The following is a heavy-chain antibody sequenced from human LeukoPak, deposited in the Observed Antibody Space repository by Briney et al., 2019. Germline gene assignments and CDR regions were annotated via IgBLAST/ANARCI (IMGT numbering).Heavy chain of an antibody. J-gene: IGHJ5*02. CDR3: AKDLQLGYCSGGSCYPDWFDP. Sequence: PSETLSLTCTVSGGSISSSSYYWGWIRQPPGKGLEWVSLISGDGGITYYADSVKGRFTISRDNSKNSLYLQMNSLRTEDTALYYCAKDLQLGYCSGGSCYPDWFDPWGQGTLVTVSS. CDR1: GGSISSSSYY. CDR2: ISGDGGIT. V-gene: IGHV3-43*02. D-gene: IGHD2-15*01.